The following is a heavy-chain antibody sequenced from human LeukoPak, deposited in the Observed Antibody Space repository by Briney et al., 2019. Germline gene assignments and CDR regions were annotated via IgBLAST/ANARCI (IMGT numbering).Heavy chain of an antibody. CDR1: GGSFSGYY. Sequence: SSETLSLTCAVYGGSFSGYYWSWIRQPPGKGLEWIGEINHSGSTNYNPSLKSRVTISVDTSKNQFSLKLSSVTAADTAVYYCASTVTMSDYWGQGTLVTVSS. CDR2: INHSGST. V-gene: IGHV4-34*01. D-gene: IGHD4-17*01. CDR3: ASTVTMSDY. J-gene: IGHJ4*02.